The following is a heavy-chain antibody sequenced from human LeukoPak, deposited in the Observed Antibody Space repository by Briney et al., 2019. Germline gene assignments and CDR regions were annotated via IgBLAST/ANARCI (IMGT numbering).Heavy chain of an antibody. CDR2: INAGNGNT. V-gene: IGHV1-3*01. CDR1: GYTFTSYA. D-gene: IGHD3-22*01. CDR3: ARDHRSTYYYDSYWYFDL. Sequence: GASVKVSCKASGYTFTSYAMHWVRQAPGQRLEWMGWINAGNGNTKYSQKFQGRVTITRDTPASTAYMELSSLRSEDTAVYYCARDHRSTYYYDSYWYFDLWGRGTLVTVSS. J-gene: IGHJ2*01.